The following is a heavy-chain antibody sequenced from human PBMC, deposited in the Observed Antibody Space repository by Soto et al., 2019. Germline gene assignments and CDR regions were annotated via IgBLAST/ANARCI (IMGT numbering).Heavy chain of an antibody. D-gene: IGHD2-21*02. J-gene: IGHJ5*02. CDR1: GGSISSYY. V-gene: IGHV4-59*01. CDR2: IYYSGST. Sequence: SETLSLTCTVSGGSISSYYWSWIRQPPGKGLEWIGYIYYSGSTNYNPSLKSRVTISVDTSKNQFSLKLSSVTAADTAVYYCARSRRGVVTAIQGFDPWGQGTLVTVSS. CDR3: ARSRRGVVTAIQGFDP.